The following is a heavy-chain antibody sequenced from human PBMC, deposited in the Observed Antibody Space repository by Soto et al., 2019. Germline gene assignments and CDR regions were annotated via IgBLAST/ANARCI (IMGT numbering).Heavy chain of an antibody. V-gene: IGHV1-69*06. J-gene: IGHJ4*02. D-gene: IGHD2-2*01. CDR2: IIPIFGTA. CDR3: EGFPSGIVIVPSAPFDH. CDR1: GGTFSSYA. Sequence: QVQLVQSGAEVKKPGSSVKVSCKASGGTFSSYAISWVRQAPGQGLEWMGGIIPIFGTANYAQKFQGRVTITEDKYTSTTHMERRSLRSEDKAVYYCEGFPSGIVIVPSAPFDHWGQGTPVTVSS.